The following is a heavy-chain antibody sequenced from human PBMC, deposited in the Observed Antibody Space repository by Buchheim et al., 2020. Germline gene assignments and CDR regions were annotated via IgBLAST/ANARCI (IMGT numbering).Heavy chain of an antibody. CDR2: ISYDGSNK. D-gene: IGHD5-18*01. J-gene: IGHJ5*02. CDR3: ARGGSTAMVDNWFDP. Sequence: QVQLVESGGGVVQPGRSLRLSCAASGFTFSSYAMHWVRQAPGKGLEWVAVISYDGSNKYYADSVKGRFTISRDNSKNTLYLQRNSLRAEDTAVYYCARGGSTAMVDNWFDPWGQGTL. CDR1: GFTFSSYA. V-gene: IGHV3-30-3*01.